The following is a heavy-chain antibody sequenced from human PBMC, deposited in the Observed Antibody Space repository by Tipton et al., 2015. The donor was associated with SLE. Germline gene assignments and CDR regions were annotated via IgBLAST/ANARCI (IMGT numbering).Heavy chain of an antibody. V-gene: IGHV4-34*01. CDR1: GGSFSGYY. D-gene: IGHD3-22*01. J-gene: IGHJ3*02. CDR3: ASSLPLDYYDSSGHGAFDI. CDR2: INHSGST. Sequence: TLSLTCAVYGGSFSGYYWSWIRQPPGKGLEWIGEINHSGSTNYNPSLKSRVTISVDKSKNQFSLKLSSVTAADTAVYYCASSLPLDYYDSSGHGAFDIWGQGTMVTVSS.